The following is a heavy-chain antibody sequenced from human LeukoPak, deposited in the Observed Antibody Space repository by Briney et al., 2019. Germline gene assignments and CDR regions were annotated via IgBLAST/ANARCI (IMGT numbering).Heavy chain of an antibody. J-gene: IGHJ4*02. V-gene: IGHV4-39*02. D-gene: IGHD2-15*01. CDR2: IYYSGST. Sequence: SETLSLTCTVSGGSISSSSYYWGWIRQPPGKGLEWIGSIYYSGSTYYNPSLKSRVTISVDTSKNQFSLKLSSVTAADTAVYYRARDAPTAYCIGGTCYFDYWGQGTLVTVSS. CDR1: GGSISSSSYY. CDR3: ARDAPTAYCIGGTCYFDY.